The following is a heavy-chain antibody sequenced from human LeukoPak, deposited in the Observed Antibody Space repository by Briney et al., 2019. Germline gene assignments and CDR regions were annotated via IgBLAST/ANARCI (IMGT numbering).Heavy chain of an antibody. D-gene: IGHD2-2*02. CDR2: ISRSSNTI. V-gene: IGHV3-48*01. CDR1: GFTFSHYN. Sequence: GGSLRLSCAASGFTFSHYNMNWVRQAPGKGLEWVSYISRSSNTIYYADSVKGRFTISRDNAKNSLYLQMNSLRAEDTALYYCARYGFYCSSTSCYIFDNWGQGTLVTVSS. J-gene: IGHJ4*02. CDR3: ARYGFYCSSTSCYIFDN.